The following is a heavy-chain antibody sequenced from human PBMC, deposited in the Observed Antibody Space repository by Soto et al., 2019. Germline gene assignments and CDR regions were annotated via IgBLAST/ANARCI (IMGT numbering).Heavy chain of an antibody. CDR1: GFTFSKYW. J-gene: IGHJ4*02. V-gene: IGHV3-74*01. CDR3: AIQDCTNDVCLEAAVTVGGALEY. D-gene: IGHD2-8*01. CDR2: ISSDGTTT. Sequence: EVQLVESGGGLVQPGKALRFSCAASGFTFSKYWIHWVRQAPGKGPVWVSYISSDGTTTDYADSVKGRFTISRDNAKNTLYLQMDSLRAEDTAVYYCAIQDCTNDVCLEAAVTVGGALEYWGQGAQVTVSS.